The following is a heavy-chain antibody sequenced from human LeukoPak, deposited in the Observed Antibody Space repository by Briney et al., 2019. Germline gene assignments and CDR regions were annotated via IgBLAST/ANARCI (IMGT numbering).Heavy chain of an antibody. J-gene: IGHJ4*02. D-gene: IGHD4-11*01. Sequence: SETLSLTCAVYGGSFSGYYWSWIRQPPGKGLEWIGEINHSGSTNYNPSLKSRVTISVDTSKNQFSLKLSSVTAADTAVYYCARGLFDYPFDYWGRGTLVTVSS. CDR3: ARGLFDYPFDY. V-gene: IGHV4-34*01. CDR2: INHSGST. CDR1: GGSFSGYY.